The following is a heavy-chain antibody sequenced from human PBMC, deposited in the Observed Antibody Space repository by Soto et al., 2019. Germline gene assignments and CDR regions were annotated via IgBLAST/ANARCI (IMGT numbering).Heavy chain of an antibody. D-gene: IGHD7-27*01. Sequence: QVQLVQSGGEVKKPGASVKVSCKASGYTFSNYSVTWVRQAPGQGIEWMGWITAYKGNTNYAQKFQGRVTMTTDPSTSTAYMEMRSLTSCDTAVYYCAGQRGELTGDVYYFYYLDVWGKVTTLTVSS. CDR2: ITAYKGNT. CDR3: AGQRGELTGDVYYFYYLDV. CDR1: GYTFSNYS. V-gene: IGHV1-18*01. J-gene: IGHJ6*03.